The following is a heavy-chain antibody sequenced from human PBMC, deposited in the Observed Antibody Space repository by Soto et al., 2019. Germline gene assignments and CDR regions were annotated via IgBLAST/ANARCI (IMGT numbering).Heavy chain of an antibody. CDR1: GFNCRVNG. D-gene: IGHD6-19*01. CDR3: ASYIRYSSGWYRTSMDV. V-gene: IGHV3-7*01. CDR2: IKQDGSEK. J-gene: IGHJ6*02. Sequence: GGSLRLSCEVSGFNCRVNGVSWVRQAPGKGLEWVANIKQDGSEKYYVDSVKGRFTISRDNAKNSLYLQMNSLRAEDTAVYYCASYIRYSSGWYRTSMDVWGQGTTVTVSS.